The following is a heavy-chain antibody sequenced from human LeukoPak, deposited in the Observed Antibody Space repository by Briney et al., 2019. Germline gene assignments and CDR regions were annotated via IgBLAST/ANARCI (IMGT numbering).Heavy chain of an antibody. Sequence: SETLSLTCTVSGGSISSSSYYWGWIRQPPGKGLEWIGSIYYSGSTYYNPSLKSRVTISVDTSKNQFSLKLSSVTAADTAVYYCARSGYSYGGYYYYMDVWGKGTTVTVSS. CDR3: ARSGYSYGGYYYYMDV. CDR2: IYYSGST. CDR1: GGSISSSSYY. D-gene: IGHD5-18*01. V-gene: IGHV4-39*07. J-gene: IGHJ6*03.